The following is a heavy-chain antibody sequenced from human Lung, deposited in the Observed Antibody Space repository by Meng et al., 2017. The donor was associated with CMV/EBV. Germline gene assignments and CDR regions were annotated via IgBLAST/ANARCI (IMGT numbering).Heavy chain of an antibody. Sequence: GEXXKISCAASGFTFSSYSMNWVRQAPGKGLEWVSSISSSSSYIYYADSVKGRFTISRDNAKNSLYLQMNSLRAEDTAVYYCARDSSSSYYYYGMAVWG. CDR2: ISSSSSYI. D-gene: IGHD6-6*01. J-gene: IGHJ6*02. CDR3: ARDSSSSYYYYGMAV. V-gene: IGHV3-21*01. CDR1: GFTFSSYS.